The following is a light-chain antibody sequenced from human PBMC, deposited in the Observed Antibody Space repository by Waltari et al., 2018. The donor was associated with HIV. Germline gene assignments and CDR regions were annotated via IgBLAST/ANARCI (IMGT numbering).Light chain of an antibody. V-gene: IGKV2-30*01. Sequence: DVVTPPSALSPPVMLGQPAFISCCSRQSLFYCHDNNYLTWFQQRPGHSPRRLIYKVSKRDSEVPDRFSCSGSGSDITLKISRGRAEDVGVYVCMQGTHWPTFTFGPGTKVDIK. J-gene: IGKJ3*01. CDR2: KVS. CDR1: QSLFYCHDNNY. CDR3: MQGTHWPTFT.